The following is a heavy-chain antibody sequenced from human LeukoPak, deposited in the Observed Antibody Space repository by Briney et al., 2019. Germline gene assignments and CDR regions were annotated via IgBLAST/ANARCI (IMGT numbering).Heavy chain of an antibody. CDR2: ISGSGGST. V-gene: IGHV3-23*01. CDR3: ARLQLLVGYCSGGSCYTSWFDP. Sequence: GGSLRLSCAASGFTFSSYAMSWVRQAPGKGLEWVSAISGSGGSTYYADSVKGRFTISRDNSKNTLYLQMNSLRAEDTAVYYCARLQLLVGYCSGGSCYTSWFDPWGQGTLVTVSS. CDR1: GFTFSSYA. D-gene: IGHD2-15*01. J-gene: IGHJ5*02.